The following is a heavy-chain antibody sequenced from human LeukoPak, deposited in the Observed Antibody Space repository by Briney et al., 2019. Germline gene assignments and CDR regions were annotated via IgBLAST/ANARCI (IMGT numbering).Heavy chain of an antibody. J-gene: IGHJ4*02. Sequence: PSETLSLTCTVSGGSISSYYWTWIRQPAGKGLEWIGRIYSSGRTNYNPSLKSRVTMSADTSKNQFSLKLSSVTAADTAVYYCARGRGIVAVILDYWGQGTLVTVSS. D-gene: IGHD3-22*01. CDR2: IYSSGRT. V-gene: IGHV4-4*07. CDR1: GGSISSYY. CDR3: ARGRGIVAVILDY.